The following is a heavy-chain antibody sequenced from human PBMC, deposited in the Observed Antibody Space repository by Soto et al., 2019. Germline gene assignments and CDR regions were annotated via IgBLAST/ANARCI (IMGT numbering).Heavy chain of an antibody. CDR3: ARGALTVLPYFDY. D-gene: IGHD2-21*02. J-gene: IGHJ4*02. V-gene: IGHV3-23*01. Sequence: PGGSLRLSCAVSGFTFSSYVMSWVRQAPGKGLEWVSGISGSGGITYYADSVKGRFTISRVNSKNTVYLQINSPRAEDTAVYFCARGALTVLPYFDYWGQGMLVTVSS. CDR1: GFTFSSYV. CDR2: ISGSGGIT.